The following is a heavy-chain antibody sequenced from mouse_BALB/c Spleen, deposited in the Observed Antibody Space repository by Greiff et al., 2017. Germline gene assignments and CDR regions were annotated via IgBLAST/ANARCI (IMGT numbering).Heavy chain of an antibody. CDR3: ARLITTVVAYYAMDY. CDR1: GYTFTDYN. J-gene: IGHJ4*01. CDR2: ISPNNGGT. V-gene: IGHV1-18*01. Sequence: EVQLQESGPELVKPGASVKIPCKASGYTFTDYNMDWVKQSHGKSLEWIGDISPNNGGTIYNQKFKGKATLTVDKSSSTAYMELRSLTSEDTAVYYCARLITTVVAYYAMDYWGQGTSVTVSS. D-gene: IGHD1-1*01.